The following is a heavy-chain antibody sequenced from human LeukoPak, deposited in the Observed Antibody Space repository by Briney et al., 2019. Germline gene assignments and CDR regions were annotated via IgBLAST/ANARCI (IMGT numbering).Heavy chain of an antibody. CDR1: GGSISSGSYY. CDR2: ISTSGST. V-gene: IGHV4-61*02. D-gene: IGHD1-26*01. J-gene: IGHJ3*02. CDR3: ARESGASDVFDI. Sequence: PSQTLSLTCTVSGGSISSGSYYWSWIRQPAGKGLEWIGRISTSGSTKYNPSLKSRVTISIDTSKNQFSLKLSSVTAADTAVYYCARESGASDVFDIWGQGTMVTVSS.